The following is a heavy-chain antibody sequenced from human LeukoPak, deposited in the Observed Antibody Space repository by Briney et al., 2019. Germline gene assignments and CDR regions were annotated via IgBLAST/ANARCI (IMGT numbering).Heavy chain of an antibody. V-gene: IGHV3-30*02. J-gene: IGHJ3*02. CDR3: ARFELAAGTRNDPFHI. D-gene: IGHD6-13*01. Sequence: GGSLRLSCAASGFTFGSYGMHWVRQAPGKGLEWVAFIRYDGSNKYYADSVKGRFTISRDNSKNTLYLQMNSLRAEDTAVYYCARFELAAGTRNDPFHIWAERTMVSVSS. CDR1: GFTFGSYG. CDR2: IRYDGSNK.